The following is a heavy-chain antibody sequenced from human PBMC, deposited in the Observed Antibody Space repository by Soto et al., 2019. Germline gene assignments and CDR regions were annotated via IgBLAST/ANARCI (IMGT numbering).Heavy chain of an antibody. Sequence: QVQLQESGPGLVKPSETLSLTCTVSGGSITNYYCSWFRQPPGKGLAWIGYINYDGYSAYNLSLRRRVTLSMDASKTQFSLMLESVTATATAVYYCARHGFGPLHGLVDVWGPGTTVIVSS. CDR3: ARHGFGPLHGLVDV. CDR2: INYDGYS. V-gene: IGHV4-59*08. D-gene: IGHD3-10*01. J-gene: IGHJ6*02. CDR1: GGSITNYY.